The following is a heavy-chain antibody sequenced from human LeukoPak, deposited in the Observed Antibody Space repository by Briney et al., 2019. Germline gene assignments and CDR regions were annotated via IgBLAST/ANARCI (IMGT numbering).Heavy chain of an antibody. Sequence: ASVKVSCKASGYTFTSYGISWVRQAPGQGLEWMGWIGAYNGNTNYAQKLQGRVIMTTDTSTSTAYMELRSLRSDDTAVYYCARERNRYSSSWYGWYFDLWGRGTLVTVSS. CDR3: ARERNRYSSSWYGWYFDL. J-gene: IGHJ2*01. CDR2: IGAYNGNT. D-gene: IGHD6-13*01. CDR1: GYTFTSYG. V-gene: IGHV1-18*01.